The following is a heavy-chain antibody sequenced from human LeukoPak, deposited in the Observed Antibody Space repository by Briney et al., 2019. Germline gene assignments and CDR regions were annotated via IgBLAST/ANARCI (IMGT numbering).Heavy chain of an antibody. CDR2: ISAYNGNT. CDR1: GYTFTSYD. V-gene: IGHV1-18*01. Sequence: ASVKVSCKASGYTFTSYDINWVRQAPGQGLEWMGWISAYNGNTNYAQKLQGRVTMTTDTSTSTAYMELRSLRSDDTAVYYCARGPTYYDFWSGYKKLNWFDPWGQGTLVTVSS. J-gene: IGHJ5*02. CDR3: ARGPTYYDFWSGYKKLNWFDP. D-gene: IGHD3-3*01.